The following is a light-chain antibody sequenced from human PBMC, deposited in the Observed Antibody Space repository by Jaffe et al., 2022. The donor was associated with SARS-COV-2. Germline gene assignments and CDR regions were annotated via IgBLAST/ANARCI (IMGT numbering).Light chain of an antibody. CDR1: QGVGSW. V-gene: IGKV1D-12*01. CDR3: QQAINFPFT. J-gene: IGKJ4*01. Sequence: DIQMTQSPSSVSASVGDRITITCRASQGVGSWLAWYQQKPGKAPRLLIYTASSLHSGVPSRFSGTGSGTDFSLTISSLQPEDFATYYCQQAINFPFTFGGGTKVEI. CDR2: TAS.